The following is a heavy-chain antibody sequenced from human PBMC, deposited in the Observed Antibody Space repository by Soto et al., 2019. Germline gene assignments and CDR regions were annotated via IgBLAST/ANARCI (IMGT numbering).Heavy chain of an antibody. J-gene: IGHJ6*02. CDR3: AREETAWPLAYGLDV. CDR1: GFIFSSYT. Sequence: GGSLRLSCAASGFIFSSYTMNWVRQAPGKGLEWVSSISSSSLYIYYADSVKGRFTISRDNAKNSLYLQMNSLRAEDTAVYYCAREETAWPLAYGLDVWGQGTTVTVSS. D-gene: IGHD2-21*02. CDR2: ISSSSLYI. V-gene: IGHV3-21*01.